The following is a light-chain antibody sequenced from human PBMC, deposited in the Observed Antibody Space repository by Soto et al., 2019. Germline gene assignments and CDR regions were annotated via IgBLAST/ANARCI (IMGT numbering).Light chain of an antibody. J-gene: IGKJ1*01. V-gene: IGKV3-20*01. CDR2: GAS. Sequence: EIVLTQSQATLSVSPGGSGTLFWRASQSVSSSYLAWYQQKPGQAPRLLIYGASSRATGIPDRFSGSGSGTEFTLTISSLQPDDFATYYCQHYNSYSEAFGQGTKVDI. CDR3: QHYNSYSEA. CDR1: QSVSSSY.